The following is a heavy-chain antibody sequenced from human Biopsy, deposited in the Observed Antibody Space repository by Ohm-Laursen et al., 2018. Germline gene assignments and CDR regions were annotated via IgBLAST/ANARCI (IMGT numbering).Heavy chain of an antibody. J-gene: IGHJ5*02. CDR2: IYNTETT. CDR3: ARHPTGFWFDP. V-gene: IGHV4-39*01. CDR1: GGSISSSTTYY. Sequence: SDTLSLTCTVSGGSISSSTTYYWAWLRQPPGKGLEWIGSIYNTETTFYNLSLKSRVTISVDTSTNQFSLKVSSVTAADTALYFCARHPTGFWFDPWGHGTLVTVSS.